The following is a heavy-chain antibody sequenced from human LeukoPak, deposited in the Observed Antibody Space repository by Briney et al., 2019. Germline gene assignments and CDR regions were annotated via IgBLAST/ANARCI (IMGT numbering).Heavy chain of an antibody. CDR2: ITPDGSGK. D-gene: IGHD4-17*01. J-gene: IGHJ4*02. CDR3: ARDLVPYGDRYGDVGY. Sequence: GGSLRLSCAASGFSFRDYWMSWVRQAPGRGLEWVADITPDGSGKTYVDSVKGRFTISRDNAKQSMYLQMDTLTAEDTAVYYCARDLVPYGDRYGDVGYWGQGTLVTVSS. V-gene: IGHV3-7*01. CDR1: GFSFRDYW.